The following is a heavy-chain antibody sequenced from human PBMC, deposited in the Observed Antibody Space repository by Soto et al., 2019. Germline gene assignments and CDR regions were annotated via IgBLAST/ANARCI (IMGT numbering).Heavy chain of an antibody. CDR3: ATSYGDSYYYYYGMDV. Sequence: TSETLSLTCTVSGGSISSSSYYWGWIRQPPGKGLEWVGSIYYSGSTYYNPSLKSRVTISVDTSISTAYLQWSTLRASDTATYYCATSYGDSYYYYYGMDVWGQGTTVTVSS. CDR2: IYYSGST. V-gene: IGHV4-39*02. D-gene: IGHD4-17*01. J-gene: IGHJ6*02. CDR1: GGSISSSSYY.